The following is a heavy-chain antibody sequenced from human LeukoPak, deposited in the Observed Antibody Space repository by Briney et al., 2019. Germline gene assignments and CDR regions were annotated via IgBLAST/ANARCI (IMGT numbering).Heavy chain of an antibody. CDR1: GFTFSSYG. J-gene: IGHJ4*02. CDR3: ARESLTGYSSSWYYDY. V-gene: IGHV3-48*01. CDR2: ISSSSSII. Sequence: GGSLRLSCAASGFTFSSYGMNWVRQAPGKGLEWVSYISSSSSIIYYADSVKGRFTISRDNAKNSLYLQMNSLRAEDTAVFYCARESLTGYSSSWYYDYWGQGTLVTVSS. D-gene: IGHD6-13*01.